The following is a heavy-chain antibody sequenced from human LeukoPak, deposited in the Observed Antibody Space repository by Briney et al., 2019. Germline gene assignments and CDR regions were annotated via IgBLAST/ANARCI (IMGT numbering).Heavy chain of an antibody. D-gene: IGHD6-19*01. CDR2: INHSGST. CDR1: GGSFSGYY. Sequence: SETLSLTCAVYGGSFSGYYWSWIRQPPGKGLEWIGEINHSGSTNYNPSLKSRVTISVDTSKNQFSLQLNSVTPEDTAVYYCVRGSRAVAGTGLPFDPWGQGTLVTVSS. V-gene: IGHV4-34*01. CDR3: VRGSRAVAGTGLPFDP. J-gene: IGHJ5*02.